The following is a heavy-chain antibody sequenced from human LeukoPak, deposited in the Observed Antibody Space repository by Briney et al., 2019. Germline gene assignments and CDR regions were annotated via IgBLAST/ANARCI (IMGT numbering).Heavy chain of an antibody. Sequence: ASVNVSFTSSAYTFTFYYMHWVRQAPGQGQEWMGWITPNSGGRNYAQKFQGGGTKARGTFISTAYMELRKLKSDGPAVYYWAGDDFWSTPPPFDYWGEGSLVAVSS. V-gene: IGHV1-2*02. CDR1: AYTFTFYY. D-gene: IGHD3-3*01. J-gene: IGHJ4*02. CDR2: ITPNSGGR. CDR3: AGDDFWSTPPPFDY.